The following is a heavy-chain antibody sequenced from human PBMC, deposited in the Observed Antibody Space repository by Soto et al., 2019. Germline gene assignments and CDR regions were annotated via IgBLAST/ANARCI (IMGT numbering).Heavy chain of an antibody. CDR1: GFTFSSYS. CDR3: GRCYSSGSYYYYYYMDV. D-gene: IGHD2-21*01. J-gene: IGHJ6*03. CDR2: ISSSSSYI. V-gene: IGHV3-21*01. Sequence: EVQLVESGGGLVKPGGSLRLSCAASGFTFSSYSMNWVRQAPGKGLEWVSSISSSSSYIYYADSVKGRFTISRDNAKNSLLLQISSMRADETVVYYCGRCYSSGSYYYYYYMDVWGKGTTVTVSS.